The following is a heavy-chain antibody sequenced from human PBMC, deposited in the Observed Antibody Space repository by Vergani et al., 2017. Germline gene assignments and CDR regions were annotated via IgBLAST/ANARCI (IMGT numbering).Heavy chain of an antibody. V-gene: IGHV3-33*01. J-gene: IGHJ5*01. CDR3: ARWGNEKRLDS. CDR2: IWYDGSNK. D-gene: IGHD1-1*01. CDR1: GFTFSSHG. Sequence: QVQLVESEGGVVQPGRSLTLSCVASGFTFSSHGMHWVRQAPGKGLEWVAVIWYDGSNKYYGDSVKGRFTISRDNSKNTLYLQMNSLRVEDTAVYYCARWGNEKRLDSGGKGTLVTVSS.